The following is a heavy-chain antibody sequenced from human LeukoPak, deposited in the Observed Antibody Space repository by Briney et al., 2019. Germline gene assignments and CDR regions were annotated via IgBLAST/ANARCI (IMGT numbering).Heavy chain of an antibody. Sequence: GTSLRLSCEASGSTFISYLIHWVRQAPGKGLEWVALISKDGTRDWYATSVRGRFTISRGNSKNTVYLHMNSLRPEDTALYYCVRDAGTIPEVVNAHFDYWGQGTLVTVSS. V-gene: IGHV3-30-3*01. J-gene: IGHJ4*02. CDR1: GSTFISYL. D-gene: IGHD1-14*01. CDR3: VRDAGTIPEVVNAHFDY. CDR2: ISKDGTRD.